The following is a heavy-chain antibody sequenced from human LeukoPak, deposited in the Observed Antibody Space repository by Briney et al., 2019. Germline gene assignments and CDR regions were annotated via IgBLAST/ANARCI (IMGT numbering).Heavy chain of an antibody. CDR3: ARTSRHYYGSGSNLTPWPAGMDV. D-gene: IGHD3-10*01. CDR2: VYYGGST. CDR1: GGSISSYY. J-gene: IGHJ6*02. V-gene: IGHV4-59*01. Sequence: SETLSLTCTVSGGSISSYYWPWIRQPPGKGLEWIGYVYYGGSTDYNPSLNSRATISVDTSTNQFSLKVNSVTAADTAVYYCARTSRHYYGSGSNLTPWPAGMDVWGQGTTVTVSS.